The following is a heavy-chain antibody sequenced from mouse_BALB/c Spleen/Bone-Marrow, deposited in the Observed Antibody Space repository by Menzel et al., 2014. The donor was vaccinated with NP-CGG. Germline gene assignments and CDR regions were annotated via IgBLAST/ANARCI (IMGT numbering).Heavy chain of an antibody. Sequence: EVQVVESGPSLVKPSQTLSLTCSVTGDSITSGYWNWIRKFPGSKLEYMGHISYSGSTYYNPSLKSRISITRDTSKNQFYLQLDSVTTEDTATYYCARRDHGKHFDVWGAGSTVTVSS. CDR1: GDSITSGY. CDR2: ISYSGST. J-gene: IGHJ1*01. D-gene: IGHD2-1*01. V-gene: IGHV3-8*02. CDR3: ARRDHGKHFDV.